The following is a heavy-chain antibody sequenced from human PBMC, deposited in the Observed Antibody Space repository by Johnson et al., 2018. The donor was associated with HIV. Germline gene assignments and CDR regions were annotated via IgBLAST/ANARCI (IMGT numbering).Heavy chain of an antibody. J-gene: IGHJ3*01. Sequence: VQLVESGGGVVRPGGSLRLSCAASGFTFDDFGMSWVRQSPGKGLEWVSGINWNGCRTDDADSVKGRFTISRDNVKNSLYLQMNSLRVEDTALYYCAREGPGYSSGWYAFDLWGQGTMVTVSS. CDR3: AREGPGYSSGWYAFDL. CDR2: INWNGCRT. D-gene: IGHD6-19*01. V-gene: IGHV3-20*04. CDR1: GFTFDDFG.